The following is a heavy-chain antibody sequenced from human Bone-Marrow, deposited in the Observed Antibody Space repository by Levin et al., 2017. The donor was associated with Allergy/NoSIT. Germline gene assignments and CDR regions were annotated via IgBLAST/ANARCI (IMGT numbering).Heavy chain of an antibody. D-gene: IGHD3-10*01. CDR3: ATHWGKVRGGDS. V-gene: IGHV3-23*01. CDR2: ITNTGGST. Sequence: SCAASGFTFNAYAMKWIRQAPGKGLEYVSSITNTGGSTNYADSFKGRFTISRDNSRNTVFLQMNSLRAEDTAIYYCATHWGKVRGGDSWGQGTLVTVSS. J-gene: IGHJ5*01. CDR1: GFTFNAYA.